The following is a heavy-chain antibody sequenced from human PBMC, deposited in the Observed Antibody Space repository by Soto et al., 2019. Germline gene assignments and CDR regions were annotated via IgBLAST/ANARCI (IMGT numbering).Heavy chain of an antibody. D-gene: IGHD2-15*01. CDR3: AREPRYCRGGSCSITGDAYDI. CDR1: GFIVSDTY. CDR2: ISNRGDT. J-gene: IGHJ3*02. Sequence: EVQLVESGGGLVQPGGSLRLSCTASGFIVSDTYVNWVRQAPGKGLEWVSVISNRGDTHYADSVRGRFSLSRDISVKTLHLQRNNLGVEDTAVYYCAREPRYCRGGSCSITGDAYDIWGKGTMVTVSS. V-gene: IGHV3-66*01.